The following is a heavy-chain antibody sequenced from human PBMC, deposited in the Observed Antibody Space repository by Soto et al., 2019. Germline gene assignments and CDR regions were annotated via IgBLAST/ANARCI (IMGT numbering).Heavy chain of an antibody. CDR2: INAGYGNT. D-gene: IGHD7-27*01. CDR1: GYTSADFG. V-gene: IGHV1-18*04. Sequence: QVQLMQSGTEVKKPGASVTVSCKASGYTSADFGISWVRQAPGQGLEWMGWINAGYGNTKSSQKFQDRVTISRDTSASTAYMELTSLRSEDTAVYYCARDTGDGTFDFWGQGTLVTVSS. J-gene: IGHJ4*02. CDR3: ARDTGDGTFDF.